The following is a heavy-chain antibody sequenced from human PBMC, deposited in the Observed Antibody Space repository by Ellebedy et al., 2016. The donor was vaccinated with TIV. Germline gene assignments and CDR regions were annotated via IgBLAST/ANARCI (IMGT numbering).Heavy chain of an antibody. Sequence: PGGSLRLSCAAPGFTLSSYWMHWVRQAPGKGLVWVSRVHKDGSGANYADSVKGRFTISRDNSKNTLYLQMNSLRAEDTAVYYCAKRKNIVRRATTYYHYAMDVWGQGTTVTVSS. D-gene: IGHD3-10*01. V-gene: IGHV3-74*01. CDR1: GFTLSSYW. CDR2: VHKDGSGA. J-gene: IGHJ6*02. CDR3: AKRKNIVRRATTYYHYAMDV.